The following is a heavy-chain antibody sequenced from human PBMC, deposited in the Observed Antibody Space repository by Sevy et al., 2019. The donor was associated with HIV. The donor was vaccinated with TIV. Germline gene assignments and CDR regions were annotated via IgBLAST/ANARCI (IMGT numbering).Heavy chain of an antibody. CDR3: ARDKSGYSSSWYLSYYYYGMDV. CDR1: GFTFSSYS. D-gene: IGHD6-13*01. Sequence: GGSLRLSCAASGFTFSSYSMNGVRQAPGKGLEWVSSISSSRSYIYYADSVKGRFTISRDNAKNSLYLQMNSLRAEDTAVYYCARDKSGYSSSWYLSYYYYGMDVWGQGTTVTVSS. J-gene: IGHJ6*02. V-gene: IGHV3-21*01. CDR2: ISSSRSYI.